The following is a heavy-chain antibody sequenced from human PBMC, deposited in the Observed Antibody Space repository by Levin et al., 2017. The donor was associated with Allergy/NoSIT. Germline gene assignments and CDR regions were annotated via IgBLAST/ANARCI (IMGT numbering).Heavy chain of an antibody. D-gene: IGHD3-10*01. CDR2: IGRSSGFI. Sequence: GGSLRLSCAASGFTFSDFSIKWVRQAPGKGLEWVSSIGRSSGFIFYADSVRGRFTISRDNAKNSLFLQMSSLSVEDTAVYYCARVRHCPSGSCYSYGMDVWGLGTTVTVSS. V-gene: IGHV3-21*06. CDR3: ARVRHCPSGSCYSYGMDV. CDR1: GFTFSDFS. J-gene: IGHJ6*02.